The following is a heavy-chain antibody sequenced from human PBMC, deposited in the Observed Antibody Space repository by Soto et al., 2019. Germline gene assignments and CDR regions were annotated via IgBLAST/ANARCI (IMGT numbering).Heavy chain of an antibody. V-gene: IGHV3-33*01. J-gene: IGHJ4*02. Sequence: QVQLVESGGGVVQPGRSLRLSCAASGFTFSSYGMHWVRQAPGKGLEWVAVIGYDGSNKYYADSVKGRFTISRDNSKNTLYLQMNSLRAEDTAVYYCASDGEPHYFDYWGQGTLVTVSS. CDR3: ASDGEPHYFDY. CDR2: IGYDGSNK. CDR1: GFTFSSYG.